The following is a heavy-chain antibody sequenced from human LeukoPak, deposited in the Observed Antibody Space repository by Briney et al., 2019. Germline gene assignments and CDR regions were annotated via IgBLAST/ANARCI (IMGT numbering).Heavy chain of an antibody. CDR1: GFTFSSYA. CDR3: VPKGTEGY. J-gene: IGHJ4*02. Sequence: GGSLRLSCSASGFTFSSYAMHWVRQAPGKGLEYVSAIGPDGGNTYYADSVKGRFSISRDNSKNTLYLQMSSLRPEDTAVYYCVPKGTEGYWGQGTLVTVSS. V-gene: IGHV3-64D*06. CDR2: IGPDGGNT.